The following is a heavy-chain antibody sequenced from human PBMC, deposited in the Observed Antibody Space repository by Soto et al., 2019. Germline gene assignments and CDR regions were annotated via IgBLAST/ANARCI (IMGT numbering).Heavy chain of an antibody. CDR1: GGSVSSGSYY. CDR2: IYYSGST. CDR3: ARDRVHYDFWSGYYHHFFDY. D-gene: IGHD3-3*01. J-gene: IGHJ4*02. Sequence: QVQLQESGPGLVKPSETLSLTCTVSGGSVSSGSYYWSWIRQPPGKGLEWIGYIYYSGSTNYNPSLKSRVTISVDTSKNQFSLKLSSVTAADTAVYYCARDRVHYDFWSGYYHHFFDYWGQGTLVTVSS. V-gene: IGHV4-61*01.